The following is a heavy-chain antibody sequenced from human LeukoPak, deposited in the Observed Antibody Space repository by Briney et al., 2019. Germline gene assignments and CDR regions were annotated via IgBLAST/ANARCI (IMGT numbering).Heavy chain of an antibody. J-gene: IGHJ6*02. V-gene: IGHV1-69*04. CDR2: IIPILGIA. Sequence: SVKVSCKASGGTFSSYAISWVRRAPGQGLEWMGRIIPILGIANYAQKFQGRVTITADKSTSTAYMELSSLRSEDTAVYYCAYPGAAAGDYDYYYGMDVWGQGTTVTFSS. CDR3: AYPGAAAGDYDYYYGMDV. D-gene: IGHD4-17*01. CDR1: GGTFSSYA.